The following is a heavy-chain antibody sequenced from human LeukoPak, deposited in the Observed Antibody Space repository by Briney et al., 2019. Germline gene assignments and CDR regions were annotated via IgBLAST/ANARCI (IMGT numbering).Heavy chain of an antibody. CDR2: IYYSGST. Sequence: PSETLSLTCSVSGGSISSSSYYWGWIRQPPGKGLEWIGSIYYSGSTYYNPSLKSRVTISVDTSKNQFSLKLSSVTAADTAVYYCARENGDYGDYGGFFDYWGQGTLVTVSS. J-gene: IGHJ4*02. V-gene: IGHV4-39*01. CDR3: ARENGDYGDYGGFFDY. CDR1: GGSISSSSYY. D-gene: IGHD4-17*01.